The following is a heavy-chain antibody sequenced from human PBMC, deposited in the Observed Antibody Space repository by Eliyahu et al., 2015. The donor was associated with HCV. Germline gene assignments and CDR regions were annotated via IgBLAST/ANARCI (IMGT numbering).Heavy chain of an antibody. CDR2: ISSSNFI. CDR3: AKSLSATTGALDV. D-gene: IGHD1-7*01. Sequence: EVQLMESGGGLVEPGGSLRLSCAASGLTFNTYTMNWVRQAPGKGLEWISNISSSNFIYYVDSVKGRFTVSRDNAKNSLYLHMNSLRIEDTAIYYCAKSLSATTGALDVWGQGSMITVSS. J-gene: IGHJ3*01. V-gene: IGHV3-48*01. CDR1: GLTFNTYT.